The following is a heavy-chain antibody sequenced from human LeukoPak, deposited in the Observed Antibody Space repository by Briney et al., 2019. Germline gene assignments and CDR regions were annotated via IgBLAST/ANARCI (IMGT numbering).Heavy chain of an antibody. D-gene: IGHD6-13*01. Sequence: ASVKVSCKASGYTFTGYYMHWVRQAPGQGLEWMGWINPNSGGTNYAQKFQGRVTMTRDTSISTAYMELSRLRSDDTAVYYCASGLGYSSSWYVRYYYYYMDVWGKGTTVTGSS. J-gene: IGHJ6*03. CDR2: INPNSGGT. V-gene: IGHV1-2*02. CDR3: ASGLGYSSSWYVRYYYYYMDV. CDR1: GYTFTGYY.